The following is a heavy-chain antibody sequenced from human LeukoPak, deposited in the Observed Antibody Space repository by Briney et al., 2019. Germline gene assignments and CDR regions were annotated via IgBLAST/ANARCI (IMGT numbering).Heavy chain of an antibody. CDR2: INWNGGST. V-gene: IGHV3-20*04. Sequence: PGGSLRLSCAASGFTFDDYGMSWLRQAPGKGLECVPGINWNGGSTGYADSVKGRFTISKDNAKNSLYLQMNSLRAEDTALYYCARDSDGDPVGYFDYWGQGTLVTVSS. D-gene: IGHD4-23*01. J-gene: IGHJ4*02. CDR3: ARDSDGDPVGYFDY. CDR1: GFTFDDYG.